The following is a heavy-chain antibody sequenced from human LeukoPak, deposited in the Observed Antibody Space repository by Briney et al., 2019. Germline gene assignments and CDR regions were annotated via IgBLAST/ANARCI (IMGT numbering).Heavy chain of an antibody. CDR1: GLIFSSYA. CDR3: VKDSSTTSWYFAFDV. CDR2: FGLYGGTT. Sequence: GGSLRLSCAASGLIFSSYAMTWVRQAPGKGLEWVSSFGLYGGTTHYADSVKGRFTISRDNSKNTLYLQMTSLRADDTAVYYCVKDSSTTSWYFAFDVWGQGTLVTVSS. J-gene: IGHJ4*02. V-gene: IGHV3-23*01. D-gene: IGHD2-2*01.